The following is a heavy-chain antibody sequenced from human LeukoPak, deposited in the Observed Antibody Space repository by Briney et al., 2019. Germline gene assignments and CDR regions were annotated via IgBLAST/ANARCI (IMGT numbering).Heavy chain of an antibody. CDR1: GFTFSNYG. CDR2: IIGSGGIT. Sequence: GGSLRLSCAASGFTFSNYGMNWLRQAPGKGLEWLSGIIGSGGITYYADSVKGRFTISRDNSKNTLYLQIYTLRAGDTAVYYCAKDDALIRFNDWGQGTLVTVSS. V-gene: IGHV3-23*01. J-gene: IGHJ4*02. CDR3: AKDDALIRFND. D-gene: IGHD3-3*01.